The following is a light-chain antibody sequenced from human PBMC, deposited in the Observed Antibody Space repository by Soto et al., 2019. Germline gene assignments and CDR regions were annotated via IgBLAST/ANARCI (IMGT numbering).Light chain of an antibody. J-gene: IGLJ1*01. CDR1: SSDVGGYNY. CDR3: NSYAGSNNYA. V-gene: IGLV2-8*01. Sequence: QSALTQPPSASGSPGQSVTISCTGTSSDVGGYNYVSWYQQHPGKAPKLMIYEVSKRPSGVPDRFSGSKSGNTASLTVSGLQAEDEADYYCNSYAGSNNYAFGNGTKVTVL. CDR2: EVS.